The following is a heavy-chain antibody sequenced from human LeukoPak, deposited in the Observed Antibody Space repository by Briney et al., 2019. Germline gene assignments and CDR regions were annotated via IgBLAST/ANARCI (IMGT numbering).Heavy chain of an antibody. V-gene: IGHV3-53*01. J-gene: IGHJ4*02. D-gene: IGHD3-10*01. Sequence: GGSLRLSCAASGFTVSSNYMTWVRKPQGKGLEWVSVIYSGGSTYYADSVKGRFTISRDNSKNTLYLQMNSLRAEDTAVYYCARTLGGIDYWGQGTLVTVSS. CDR3: ARTLGGIDY. CDR1: GFTVSSNY. CDR2: IYSGGST.